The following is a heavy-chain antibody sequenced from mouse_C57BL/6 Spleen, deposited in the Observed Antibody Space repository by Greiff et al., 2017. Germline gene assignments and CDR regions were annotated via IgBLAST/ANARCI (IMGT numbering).Heavy chain of an antibody. CDR1: GFTFSDYG. Sequence: EVQVVESGGGLVKPGGSLKLSCAASGFTFSDYGMHWVRQAPEKGLEWVAYISSGSSTIYYADTVKGRFPISRENAKNTLFLQMTSLRSEDTAMYYCARKTTVVPFDYWGQGTTLTVSS. J-gene: IGHJ2*01. V-gene: IGHV5-17*01. D-gene: IGHD1-1*01. CDR3: ARKTTVVPFDY. CDR2: ISSGSSTI.